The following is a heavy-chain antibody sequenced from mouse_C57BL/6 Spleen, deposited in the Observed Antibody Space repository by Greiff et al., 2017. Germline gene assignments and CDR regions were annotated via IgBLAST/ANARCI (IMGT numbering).Heavy chain of an antibody. V-gene: IGHV3-6*01. Sequence: VQLQQSGPGLVKPSQSLSLTCSVTGYSITSGYYWNWIRQFPGNKLEWMGYISYDGSNNYNPSLKNRISITRDTSKNQFFLKLNSVTTEDTATYYCARANWEYYAMDYWGQGTSVTVSS. CDR3: ARANWEYYAMDY. J-gene: IGHJ4*01. CDR1: GYSITSGYY. CDR2: ISYDGSN. D-gene: IGHD4-1*01.